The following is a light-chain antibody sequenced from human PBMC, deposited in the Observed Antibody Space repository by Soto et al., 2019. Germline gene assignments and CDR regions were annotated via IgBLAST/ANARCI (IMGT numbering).Light chain of an antibody. CDR3: QQLNSYPIT. V-gene: IGKV1-9*01. J-gene: IGKJ5*01. Sequence: DIQLTQSPSFLSASVGDRVTITCRASQGISSYLDWYQQKPGKAPKLPIYAASTLQSGVPSRFSGSGSGTEFTLTISSLQPEGFATYYCQQLNSYPITFGQGTRLEIK. CDR2: AAS. CDR1: QGISSY.